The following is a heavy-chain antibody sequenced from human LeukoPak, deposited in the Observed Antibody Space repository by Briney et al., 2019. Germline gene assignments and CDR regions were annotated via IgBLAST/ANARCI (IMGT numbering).Heavy chain of an antibody. CDR2: ISASGRHT. CDR3: AKVMGVQLERRSWFDP. Sequence: PGGSLRLSCAASGFTFSSYAMSWVRQAPGKGLEWVSSISASGRHTYYADSVKGRFNISRDNSKNTLYLQMNSLRAEDTAVYYCAKVMGVQLERRSWFDPWGQGTLVTVSS. CDR1: GFTFSSYA. J-gene: IGHJ5*02. D-gene: IGHD1-1*01. V-gene: IGHV3-23*01.